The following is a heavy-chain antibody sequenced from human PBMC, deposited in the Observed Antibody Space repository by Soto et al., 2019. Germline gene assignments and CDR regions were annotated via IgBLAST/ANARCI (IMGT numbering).Heavy chain of an antibody. CDR1: GFTFSSYS. Sequence: EVQLVESGGGLVQPGGSLRLSCAASGFTFSSYSMNWVRQAPGKGLEWVSYISSSSSTIYYADSVKGRFTISRDNAKNSLYPQMNSLRDEDTAVYYCARGGSLVEWLGGGREDYWGQGTLVTVSS. CDR2: ISSSSSTI. V-gene: IGHV3-48*02. CDR3: ARGGSLVEWLGGGREDY. D-gene: IGHD6-19*01. J-gene: IGHJ4*02.